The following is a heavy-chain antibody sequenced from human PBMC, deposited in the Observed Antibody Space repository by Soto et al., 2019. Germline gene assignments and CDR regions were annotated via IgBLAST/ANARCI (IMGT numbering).Heavy chain of an antibody. Sequence: QVQLVESGGGVVQPGRSLRLSCADSGSSFSRYGIHWVRHVPGKWLLWVAVISYDGTYTHYADSVKGRFTCSRDNSKNTVYLQMNSLRAEDTAVYYCAKDRGYYSSSWPFSWGQGTLVTVSS. CDR1: GSSFSRYG. D-gene: IGHD6-13*01. CDR2: ISYDGTYT. V-gene: IGHV3-30*18. J-gene: IGHJ4*02. CDR3: AKDRGYYSSSWPFS.